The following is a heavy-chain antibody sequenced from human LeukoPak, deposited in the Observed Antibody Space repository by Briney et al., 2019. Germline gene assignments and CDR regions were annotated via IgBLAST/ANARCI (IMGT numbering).Heavy chain of an antibody. CDR2: IYPGDSDT. D-gene: IGHD4-23*01. CDR3: ARHRDYGGDSPRAYNI. V-gene: IGHV5-51*01. CDR1: GYSFANYL. Sequence: GASLKIPCEGSGYSFANYLIAWVRQMPGKGLGWMGIIYPGDSDTRYSPSFQGQVTISADKSISTAYLQWSSLKASDTAMYYCARHRDYGGDSPRAYNIWGQGTMVTVSS. J-gene: IGHJ3*02.